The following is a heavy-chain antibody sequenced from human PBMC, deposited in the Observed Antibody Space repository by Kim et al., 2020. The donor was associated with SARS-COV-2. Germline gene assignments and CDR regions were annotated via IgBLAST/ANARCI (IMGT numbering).Heavy chain of an antibody. Sequence: ASVKVSCKASGYTFSNYYMHWVRQAPGQGLEWMGIITPTSGSTTYAQKFQGRVTMTRDTSTNTVYMELSSLRSEDTAVYYCARGGIVGATTRYFLHWGQGTLVTVSS. J-gene: IGHJ1*01. CDR3: ARGGIVGATTRYFLH. D-gene: IGHD1-26*01. CDR2: ITPTSGST. CDR1: GYTFSNYY. V-gene: IGHV1-46*01.